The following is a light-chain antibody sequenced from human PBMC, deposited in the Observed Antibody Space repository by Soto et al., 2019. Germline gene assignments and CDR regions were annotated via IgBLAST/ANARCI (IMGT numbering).Light chain of an antibody. V-gene: IGKV1-5*01. CDR2: DVS. J-gene: IGKJ4*01. Sequence: DVQMTQPPGTRSVSVVDGVTLTFRASQGINNLLAWYQQKPGKAPKFLIYDVSTVESGVPSRFSGSGSGTAFTLTSSSLQPEDLATYYCQKYDSYPLTFGGGTKVDIK. CDR1: QGINNL. CDR3: QKYDSYPLT.